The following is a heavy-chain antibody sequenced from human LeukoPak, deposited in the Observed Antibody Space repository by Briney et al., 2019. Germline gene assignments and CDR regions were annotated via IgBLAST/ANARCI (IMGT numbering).Heavy chain of an antibody. CDR3: ARRDGYNFNWFDP. J-gene: IGHJ5*02. D-gene: IGHD5-24*01. Sequence: AASVKVSCKASGYTFTGYYMHWVRQAPRQGLEWMGWINPNSGGTNYAQKFQGRVTMTRDTSISTAYMELSRLRSDDTAVYYCARRDGYNFNWFDPWGQGTLVTVSS. CDR1: GYTFTGYY. CDR2: INPNSGGT. V-gene: IGHV1-2*02.